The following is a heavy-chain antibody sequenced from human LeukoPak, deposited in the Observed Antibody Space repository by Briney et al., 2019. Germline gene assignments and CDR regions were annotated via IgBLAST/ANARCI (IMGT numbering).Heavy chain of an antibody. CDR3: AGTYYYGSGTYLPFDP. D-gene: IGHD3-10*01. J-gene: IGHJ5*02. CDR1: GASISSYY. CDR2: IYFSGST. V-gene: IGHV4-59*01. Sequence: SETLSLTCTVSGASISSYYWSWIRQPPGKGLERIGYIYFSGSTNYNPSLKSRVTISVDTSKTQFSLKLSSVTAADTAVYYCAGTYYYGSGTYLPFDPWGQGTRVTVSS.